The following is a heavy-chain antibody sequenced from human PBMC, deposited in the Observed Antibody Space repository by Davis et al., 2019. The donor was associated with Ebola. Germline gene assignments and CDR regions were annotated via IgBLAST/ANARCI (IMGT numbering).Heavy chain of an antibody. CDR3: ARHVDTLRSVDY. D-gene: IGHD5-18*01. V-gene: IGHV4-61*01. CDR2: FYYTGST. CDR1: GYSISSGYY. Sequence: SETLSLTCTVSGYSISSGYYWGWIRQPPGKGLEWIGYFYYTGSTTYNPSLKSRVTMSVDMSKHQFSLDLNSVTAADTAVYYCARHVDTLRSVDYWGQGTLVTVSS. J-gene: IGHJ4*02.